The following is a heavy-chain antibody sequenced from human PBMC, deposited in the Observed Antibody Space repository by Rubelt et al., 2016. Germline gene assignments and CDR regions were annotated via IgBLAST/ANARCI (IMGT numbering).Heavy chain of an antibody. V-gene: IGHV3-23*01. D-gene: IGHD6-19*01. Sequence: TFSSYAMSWVRQAPGKGLEWVSAISGSGGSTYYADSVKGRFTISRDNSKNTLYLQMNSLRAEDTAVYYCAKDRAVAGTDAVDILGQGTMVTGS. CDR3: AKDRAVAGTDAVDI. CDR2: ISGSGGST. J-gene: IGHJ3*02. CDR1: TFSSYA.